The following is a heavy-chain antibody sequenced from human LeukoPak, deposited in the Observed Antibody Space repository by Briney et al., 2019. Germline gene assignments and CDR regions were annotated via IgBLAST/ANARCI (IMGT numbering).Heavy chain of an antibody. Sequence: GESLKISCNGSGYSVTSYWICWVRQMTGKVMELMGIIYPGDSDTRYSPSFQGQVTISADKSISTAYLQWSSLKASDTAMYYCARLRAYSGYDYALRDYDYWGQGTLVTVSS. CDR1: GYSVTSYW. V-gene: IGHV5-51*01. J-gene: IGHJ4*02. CDR2: IYPGDSDT. D-gene: IGHD5-12*01. CDR3: ARLRAYSGYDYALRDYDY.